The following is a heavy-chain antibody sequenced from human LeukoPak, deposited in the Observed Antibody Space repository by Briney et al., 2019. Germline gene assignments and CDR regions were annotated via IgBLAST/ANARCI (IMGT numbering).Heavy chain of an antibody. CDR2: IYSGGST. Sequence: GGSLRLSCAASGFTVSSNYMGWVRQAPGKGLEWVSVIYSGGSTYYADSVKGRFTISRDNSKNTLYLQMNSLRAEDTAVYYCARSIYDSSGYYHYFDYWGQGTLVTVSS. CDR3: ARSIYDSSGYYHYFDY. D-gene: IGHD3-22*01. CDR1: GFTVSSNY. J-gene: IGHJ4*02. V-gene: IGHV3-53*01.